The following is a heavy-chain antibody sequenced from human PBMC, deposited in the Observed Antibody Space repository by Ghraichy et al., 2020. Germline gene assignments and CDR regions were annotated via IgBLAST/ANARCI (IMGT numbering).Heavy chain of an antibody. V-gene: IGHV4-34*01. CDR3: ARRGLQRANCSSTSCNYYYYMDV. CDR1: GGSFSGYY. J-gene: IGHJ6*03. CDR2: INHSGST. Sequence: SETLSLTCAVYGGSFSGYYWSWIRQPPGKGLEWIGEINHSGSTNYNPSLKSRVTISVDTSKNQFSLKLSSVTAADTAVYYCARRGLQRANCSSTSCNYYYYMDVWGKGTTVTVSS. D-gene: IGHD2-2*01.